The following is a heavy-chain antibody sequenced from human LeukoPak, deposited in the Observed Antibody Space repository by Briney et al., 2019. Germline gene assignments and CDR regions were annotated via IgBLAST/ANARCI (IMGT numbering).Heavy chain of an antibody. CDR1: GYTFTSNY. Sequence: ASVKVSCKAFGYTFTSNYMHWVLQAPGQGPEWMGVISPSGGSTTYAQKFQGRVTLTRDMSTSTDYLELSSLRSEDTAVYYCARDNSVRDEAWWFNPWGRGTLVTVSS. D-gene: IGHD5-24*01. CDR3: ARDNSVRDEAWWFNP. CDR2: ISPSGGST. V-gene: IGHV1-46*01. J-gene: IGHJ5*02.